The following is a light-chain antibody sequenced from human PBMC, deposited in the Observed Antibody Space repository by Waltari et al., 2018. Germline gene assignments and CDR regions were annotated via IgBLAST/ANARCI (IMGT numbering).Light chain of an antibody. CDR3: QQYGSSLRT. V-gene: IGKV3-20*01. CDR2: GAS. J-gene: IGKJ1*01. Sequence: EIVLTQSPGTLSLSPGERPTLPCRASQSVSSSYLAWYQQKPGQAPRLLIYGASSRATGIPDRFSGSGSGTDFTLTISRLEPEDFAVYYCQQYGSSLRTFGQGTKVEIK. CDR1: QSVSSSY.